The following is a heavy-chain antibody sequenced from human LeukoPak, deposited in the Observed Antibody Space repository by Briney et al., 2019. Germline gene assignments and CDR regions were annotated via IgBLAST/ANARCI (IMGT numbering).Heavy chain of an antibody. Sequence: PGRSLRLSCAASGFTFSSYGMHWVRQAPGKGLEWVAVISYDGSNKYYADSVKGRFTISRDNSKNTLYLQMNSLGAEDTAVYYCARGPSSGWVYRRGYFDYWGQGTLVTVSS. V-gene: IGHV3-30*03. CDR1: GFTFSSYG. CDR2: ISYDGSNK. D-gene: IGHD6-19*01. CDR3: ARGPSSGWVYRRGYFDY. J-gene: IGHJ4*02.